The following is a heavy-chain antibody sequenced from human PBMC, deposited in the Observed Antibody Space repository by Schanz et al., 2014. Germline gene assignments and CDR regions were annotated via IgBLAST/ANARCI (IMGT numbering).Heavy chain of an antibody. J-gene: IGHJ5*02. Sequence: QVQLQESGPGLVKPSQTLSLTCTVSGGSISSGGYYWSWIRQHPGKGLEWIGYLSYSGTTYYNPSLKRRVTISVSTSKTQLSLKLSSVTAADTAVYYCARDALGGPHNWFDPWGQGTLVSVSS. V-gene: IGHV4-31*03. CDR1: GGSISSGGYY. CDR3: ARDALGGPHNWFDP. D-gene: IGHD3-16*01. CDR2: LSYSGTT.